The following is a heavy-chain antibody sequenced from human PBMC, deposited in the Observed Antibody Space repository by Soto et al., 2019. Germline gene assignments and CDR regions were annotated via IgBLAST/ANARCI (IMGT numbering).Heavy chain of an antibody. V-gene: IGHV3-23*01. CDR1: GFTFSSYA. CDR3: AKDDEITGTRRGLGMDV. J-gene: IGHJ6*02. D-gene: IGHD1-20*01. CDR2: ISGSGGST. Sequence: EVQLLESGGGLVQPGGSLRLSCAASGFTFSSYAMSWVRQAPGKGLEWVSAISGSGGSTYYADSVKGRFTISRDNSKNTLYLQMNSLRAEDTAVYYCAKDDEITGTRRGLGMDVWGQGTTVTVSS.